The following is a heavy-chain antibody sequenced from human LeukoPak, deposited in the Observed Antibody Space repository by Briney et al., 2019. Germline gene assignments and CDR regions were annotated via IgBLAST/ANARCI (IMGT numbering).Heavy chain of an antibody. Sequence: PGGSLRLSCAASGFTFNNYAMTWVRQAPGKGLEWVSTINTGGGTYYADSVKGRFTISRDDSKNTLYLQMNSLRADDTAVYYCAKDLGRYRNNFFDYWGQGNLVTVSS. CDR2: INTGGGT. J-gene: IGHJ4*02. D-gene: IGHD1-26*01. CDR1: GFTFNNYA. V-gene: IGHV3-23*01. CDR3: AKDLGRYRNNFFDY.